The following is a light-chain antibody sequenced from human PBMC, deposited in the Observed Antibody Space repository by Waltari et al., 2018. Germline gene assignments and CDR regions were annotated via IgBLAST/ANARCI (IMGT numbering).Light chain of an antibody. Sequence: QSVLTQPPSASGTPGQRVTISCSGSSSNIGSTTVNWSQQPPGTAPKLRIYSNNQRPSGAPVRLLGSKFGTSASLAIGGLQSEDEADYYCAAWDDSLNGVVFGGGTKLTVL. CDR3: AAWDDSLNGVV. CDR2: SNN. CDR1: SSNIGSTT. V-gene: IGLV1-44*01. J-gene: IGLJ2*01.